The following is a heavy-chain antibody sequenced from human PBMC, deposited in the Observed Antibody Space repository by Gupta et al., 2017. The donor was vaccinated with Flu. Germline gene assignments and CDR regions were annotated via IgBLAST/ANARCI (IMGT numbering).Heavy chain of an antibody. CDR2: ISYDGSKK. J-gene: IGHJ6*03. CDR3: AKDGLRLEYFFYYMEV. V-gene: IGHV3-30*18. CDR1: GFSFDNYA. Sequence: QVHLVESGGGVVQPGTSLRLSCAASGFSFDNYAIHWVRQAPGKGLEWVAVISYDGSKKYYADSVKDRFTISRDNSESTVYLQMNSLRGEDTAVYYCAKDGLRLEYFFYYMEVWGKGTTVTVAS.